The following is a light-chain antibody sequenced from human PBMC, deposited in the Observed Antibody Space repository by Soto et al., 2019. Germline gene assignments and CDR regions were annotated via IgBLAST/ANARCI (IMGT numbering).Light chain of an antibody. CDR2: DAY. J-gene: IGKJ5*01. V-gene: IGKV3-11*01. CDR1: QSFRGL. CDR3: QQYGYSPIT. Sequence: IVLTQSPGTLSLSPGERSTLSLMASQSFRGLLAWYQQKPGQAPRLLIYDAYNRATGIPPRFSGGGSGTDFTLTISRLEPEDFAVYYCQQYGYSPITFGQGTRLEIK.